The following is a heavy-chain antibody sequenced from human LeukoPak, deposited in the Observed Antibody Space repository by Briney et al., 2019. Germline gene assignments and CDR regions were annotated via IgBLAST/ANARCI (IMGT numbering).Heavy chain of an antibody. CDR3: AKGTSSSVYYYYGMDV. D-gene: IGHD6-6*01. CDR1: GFTFDDYA. V-gene: IGHV3-9*01. CDR2: ISWNRGDI. J-gene: IGHJ6*02. Sequence: GGSLRLSCAASGFTFDDYAMYWVRQAPGKGLEWVSGISWNRGDIGYADSVKGRSTLSRDNAKNSLYLQMNSLRVEDTALYYCAKGTSSSVYYYYGMDVWGQGTTVTVSS.